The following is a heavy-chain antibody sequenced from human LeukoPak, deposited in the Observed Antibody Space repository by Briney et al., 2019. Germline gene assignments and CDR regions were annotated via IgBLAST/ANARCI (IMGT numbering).Heavy chain of an antibody. V-gene: IGHV4-39*07. D-gene: IGHD5-18*01. CDR1: GGSIRSSTYS. J-gene: IGHJ4*02. CDR3: ARRRGYSYGTYYYFDY. CDR2: INHSGST. Sequence: SETLSLTCTVSGGSIRSSTYSWGCFRQSPGKGLEWIGEINHSGSTNYNPSLKSRVTISVDTSKNQFSLKLSSVTAADTAVYYCARRRGYSYGTYYYFDYWGQGTLVTVSS.